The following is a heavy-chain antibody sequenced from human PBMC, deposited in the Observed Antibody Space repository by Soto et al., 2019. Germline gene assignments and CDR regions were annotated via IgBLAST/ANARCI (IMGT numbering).Heavy chain of an antibody. CDR1: GKNLPNYG. D-gene: IGHD5-12*01. J-gene: IGHJ5*02. CDR2: INAGNGNT. CDR3: ARGPLRNWFDP. V-gene: IGHV1-3*01. Sequence: GASVKGSPQKVGKNLPNYGLQLGRQAPGQRLEWMGWINAGNGNTKYSQKFQGRVTITKNTSASTAYMELSSLRSEDTAVYYCARGPLRNWFDPWGQGTLVTVSS.